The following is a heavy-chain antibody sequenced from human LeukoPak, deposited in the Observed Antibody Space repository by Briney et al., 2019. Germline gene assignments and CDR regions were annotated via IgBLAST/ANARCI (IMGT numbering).Heavy chain of an antibody. CDR3: ARAYGSGMHRWFDP. D-gene: IGHD3-10*01. CDR2: MNPNSGNT. J-gene: IGHJ5*02. Sequence: GASVKVSCKASGYTFTSYDINWVRQATGQGLEWMGWMNPNSGNTGYAQKFQGRVTMTRNTSISTAYMELSSLRSEDTAVYYCARAYGSGMHRWFDPWGQGTLVTVSS. CDR1: GYTFTSYD. V-gene: IGHV1-8*01.